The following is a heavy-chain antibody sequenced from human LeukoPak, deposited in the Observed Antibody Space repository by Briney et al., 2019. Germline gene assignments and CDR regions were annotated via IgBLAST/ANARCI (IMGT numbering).Heavy chain of an antibody. Sequence: GGSLRLSCVGSGFSISGYAINWVRQAPGKGLEWVAFISHDTSTKQYADSVRGRFTIFRDNSKNIVDLQMDVLTVEDTAVFYSVGVGGGWDGGGGFDPWGEGTLVTVSS. CDR2: ISHDTSTK. CDR3: VGVGGGWDGGGGFDP. J-gene: IGHJ5*02. V-gene: IGHV3-30*04. D-gene: IGHD1-26*01. CDR1: GFSISGYA.